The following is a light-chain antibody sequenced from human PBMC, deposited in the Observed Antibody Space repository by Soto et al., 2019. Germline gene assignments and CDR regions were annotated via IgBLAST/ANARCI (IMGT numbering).Light chain of an antibody. V-gene: IGKV3-15*01. J-gene: IGKJ2*01. Sequence: EIVMTQSPATLSVSPGERATLSCRASQSVSSNLAWYQQNPGQAPRLLIYGASTRATGIPARFSGSGSGTEFTLTISSLQSEDVAVYYCQQYNNWPRTFGQGTKLEIK. CDR2: GAS. CDR1: QSVSSN. CDR3: QQYNNWPRT.